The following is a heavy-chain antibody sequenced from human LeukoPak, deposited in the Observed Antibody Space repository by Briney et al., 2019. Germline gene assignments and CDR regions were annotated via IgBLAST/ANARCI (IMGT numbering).Heavy chain of an antibody. Sequence: PSETLSLTCTVSGGSISSYYWSWIRQPPGKGLERIGYIYYSGSTNYNPSLKSRVTISVDKSKNQFSLKLNSVTAADTAVYYCAKSNGYGLVDIWGQGTMVTVSS. CDR3: AKSNGYGLVDI. CDR2: IYYSGST. D-gene: IGHD3-10*01. V-gene: IGHV4-59*12. CDR1: GGSISSYY. J-gene: IGHJ3*02.